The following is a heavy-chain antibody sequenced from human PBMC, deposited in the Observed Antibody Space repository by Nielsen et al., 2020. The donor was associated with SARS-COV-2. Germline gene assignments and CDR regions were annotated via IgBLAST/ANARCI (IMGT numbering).Heavy chain of an antibody. CDR3: AKDHGGSYYYYGMDV. CDR2: ISYDGSNK. D-gene: IGHD1-26*01. CDR1: GFTFSSYG. J-gene: IGHJ6*02. Sequence: GESLKISCAASGFTFSSYGMHWVRQAPGKGLEWVAVISYDGSNKYYADSVKGRSTISRDNSKNTLYLQMNSLRAEDTAVYYCAKDHGGSYYYYGMDVWGQGTTVTASS. V-gene: IGHV3-30*18.